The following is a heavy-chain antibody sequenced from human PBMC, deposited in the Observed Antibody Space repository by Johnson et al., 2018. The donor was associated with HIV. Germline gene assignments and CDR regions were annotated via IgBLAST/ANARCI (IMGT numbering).Heavy chain of an antibody. J-gene: IGHJ3*02. D-gene: IGHD6-6*01. V-gene: IGHV3-23*04. Sequence: VQLVESGGGVVRPGGSLRLSCAASGFTFDDYGMSWVRQGPGKGLEWVSAISGSGGSTYYADSVKGRFTISRDNSKNTLYLQMNSLRAEDTAVYYCAKSSDEYSSSSDAFDIWGQGTMVTVSS. CDR3: AKSSDEYSSSSDAFDI. CDR2: ISGSGGST. CDR1: GFTFDDYG.